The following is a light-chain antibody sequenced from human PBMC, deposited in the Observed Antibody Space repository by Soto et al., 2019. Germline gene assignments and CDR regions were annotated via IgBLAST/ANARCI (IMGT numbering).Light chain of an antibody. J-gene: IGKJ4*01. V-gene: IGKV1-39*01. CDR2: AAS. Sequence: DIEMTQSPSSLSASVGDRVTITCRASQSISSYLNWYQQKPGKVPKLLIYAASSLQSGVPPRFSGSGSGTDFTLTISSLQPEDFATYYWQQSYGTPLTFGGGTKVEIK. CDR3: QQSYGTPLT. CDR1: QSISSY.